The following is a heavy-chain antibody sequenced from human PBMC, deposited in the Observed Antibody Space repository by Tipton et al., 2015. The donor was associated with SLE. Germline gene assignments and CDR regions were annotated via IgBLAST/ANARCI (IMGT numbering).Heavy chain of an antibody. CDR3: ARHASRRSGSYNEIDY. CDR1: GGSISSYY. V-gene: IGHV4-59*01. D-gene: IGHD3-10*01. Sequence: TLSLTCTVSGGSISSYYWSWIRQPPGKGLEWIGYIYYSGSTNYNPSLKSRVTISVDTSKNQFSLKLSSVNAADTAVYYCARHASRRSGSYNEIDYWGQGTLVTVSS. J-gene: IGHJ4*02. CDR2: IYYSGST.